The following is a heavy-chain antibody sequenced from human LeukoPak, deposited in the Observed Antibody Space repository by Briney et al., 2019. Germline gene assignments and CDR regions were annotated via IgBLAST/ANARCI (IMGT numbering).Heavy chain of an antibody. D-gene: IGHD3-16*01. CDR3: VREVGRPKTFYFDS. CDR1: GFVFSRDN. V-gene: IGHV3-48*04. J-gene: IGHJ4*02. Sequence: GGSLRLSCIAAGFVFSRDNMNWVRQAPGKGLEWVAHISETIYYADSVQGRFTISRDNAKNSLYLQMSNLRVDDRAMYYCVREVGRPKTFYFDSWGGGTPVTVSS. CDR2: ISETI.